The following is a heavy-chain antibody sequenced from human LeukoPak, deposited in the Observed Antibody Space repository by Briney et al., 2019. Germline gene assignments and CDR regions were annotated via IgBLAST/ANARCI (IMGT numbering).Heavy chain of an antibody. D-gene: IGHD5-18*01. CDR1: GGSIGSHY. J-gene: IGHJ4*02. CDR3: ARHRTAMAVTDY. V-gene: IGHV4-59*08. CDR2: IYYSGST. Sequence: SETLSLTCTVSGGSIGSHYWTWIRQPPGKGLEYIGYIYYSGSTDYNPSLKSRVTISVDTSKNKFSLKVSSVTAADTAVYYCARHRTAMAVTDYWGQGALVTVSS.